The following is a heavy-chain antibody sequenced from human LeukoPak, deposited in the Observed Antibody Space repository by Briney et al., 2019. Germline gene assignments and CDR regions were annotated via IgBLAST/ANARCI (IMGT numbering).Heavy chain of an antibody. D-gene: IGHD5-18*01. Sequence: SETLSLTCTVSGGSISSYYWSWIRQPPGKGLEWIGEINHSGSTNYNPSLKSRVTISVDTSKNQFSLKLSSVTAADTAVYYCARGGGYSYGRFYYYYGMDVWGQGTTVTVSS. J-gene: IGHJ6*02. CDR1: GGSISSYY. CDR3: ARGGGYSYGRFYYYYGMDV. CDR2: INHSGST. V-gene: IGHV4-34*01.